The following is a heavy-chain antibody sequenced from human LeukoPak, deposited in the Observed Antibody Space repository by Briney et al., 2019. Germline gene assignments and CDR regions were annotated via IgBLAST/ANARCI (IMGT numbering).Heavy chain of an antibody. CDR3: AKEPYYYDSSGYYSWYFDY. Sequence: GGSLRLSCAASGFTLSSYGMHWVRQAPGKGPEWVAFIRYDGSNKYYADSVKGRFTISRDNSKNTLYLQMNSLRAEDTAVYYCAKEPYYYDSSGYYSWYFDYWGQGTLVTVSS. D-gene: IGHD3-22*01. J-gene: IGHJ4*02. V-gene: IGHV3-30*02. CDR1: GFTLSSYG. CDR2: IRYDGSNK.